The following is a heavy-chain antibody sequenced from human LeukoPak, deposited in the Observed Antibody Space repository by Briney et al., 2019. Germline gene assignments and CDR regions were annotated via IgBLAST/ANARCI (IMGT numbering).Heavy chain of an antibody. V-gene: IGHV3-23*01. CDR3: ARHWDV. Sequence: PGGPLSLSCAASGFTSSNYAMSWVRQLPGKGLEWLSTISGGGGITYYADPVKGRFTISRDNSKNTLYLQMNSLRDGDTALYYCARHWDVWGQGTTVTVSS. CDR2: ISGGGGIT. CDR1: GFTSSNYA. J-gene: IGHJ6*02.